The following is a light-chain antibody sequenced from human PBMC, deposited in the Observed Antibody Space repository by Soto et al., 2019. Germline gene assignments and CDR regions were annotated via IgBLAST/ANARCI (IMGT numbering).Light chain of an antibody. CDR2: EVS. V-gene: IGLV2-8*01. CDR1: ISDVGGYNY. J-gene: IGLJ1*01. Sequence: SVLTDPPSASGSPGPSVTISCTGTISDVGGYNYVSWYQQHPGKAPKLIISEVSKRPSGVPDRFSGSKSGNTASLTVSGLQAEDEADYYCTSHAGSNNYVFGTGTKVTVL. CDR3: TSHAGSNNYV.